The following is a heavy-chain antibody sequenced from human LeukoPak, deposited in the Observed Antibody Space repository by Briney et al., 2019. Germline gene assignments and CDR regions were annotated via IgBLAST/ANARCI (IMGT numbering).Heavy chain of an antibody. V-gene: IGHV4-59*01. CDR3: ARRAADNWYFDL. J-gene: IGHJ2*01. CDR2: IYYSGST. CDR1: GGSISSYY. D-gene: IGHD6-13*01. Sequence: SETLSLTCTVSGGSISSYYWSWIRQPPGKGLEWIGYIYYSGSTNYNPSLKSRVTISVDTSKNQFSLKQSSVTAADTAVYYCARRAADNWYFDLWGRGTLVTVSS.